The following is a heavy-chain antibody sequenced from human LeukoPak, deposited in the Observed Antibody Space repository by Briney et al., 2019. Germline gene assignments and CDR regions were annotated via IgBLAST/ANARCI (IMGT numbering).Heavy chain of an antibody. D-gene: IGHD2-2*01. CDR3: ASPTALYCSSTSCYGLGWFDP. Sequence: PSETLSLTCTVSGGSISSYYWSWIRQPPGKGLEWIGSIYYSGSTYYNPSLKSRVTISVDTSKIQFSLKLSSVTAADTAVYYCASPTALYCSSTSCYGLGWFDPWGQGTLVTVSS. V-gene: IGHV4-59*05. J-gene: IGHJ5*02. CDR2: IYYSGST. CDR1: GGSISSYY.